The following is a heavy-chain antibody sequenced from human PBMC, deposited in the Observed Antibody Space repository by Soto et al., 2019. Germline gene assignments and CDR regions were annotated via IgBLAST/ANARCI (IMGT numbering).Heavy chain of an antibody. Sequence: GESLRISCKGSGYSFTSYWIGWVRQMPGKGLEWMGIIYPGDSDTRYSPSFQGQVTISADKSISTAYLRWSSLKASDTAMYYCARWKYGSGSYYQRAFDYWGQGTLVTVSS. CDR2: IYPGDSDT. CDR3: ARWKYGSGSYYQRAFDY. D-gene: IGHD3-10*01. V-gene: IGHV5-51*01. CDR1: GYSFTSYW. J-gene: IGHJ4*02.